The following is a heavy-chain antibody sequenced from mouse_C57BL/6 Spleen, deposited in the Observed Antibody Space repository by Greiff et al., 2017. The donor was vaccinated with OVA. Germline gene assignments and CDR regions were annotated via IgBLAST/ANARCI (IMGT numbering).Heavy chain of an antibody. V-gene: IGHV1-7*01. CDR3: ARDTTVVATPFAY. Sequence: VQLVESGAELAKPGASVKLSCKASGYTFTSYWMHWVKQRPGQGLEWIGYINPSSGYTKYNQKFKDKATLTADKSSSTAYMQLSSLTYEDSAVYYCARDTTVVATPFAYWGQGTLVTVSA. CDR1: GYTFTSYW. J-gene: IGHJ3*01. CDR2: INPSSGYT. D-gene: IGHD1-1*01.